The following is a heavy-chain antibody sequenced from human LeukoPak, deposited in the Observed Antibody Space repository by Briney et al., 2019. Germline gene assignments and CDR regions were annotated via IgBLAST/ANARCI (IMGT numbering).Heavy chain of an antibody. V-gene: IGHV4-34*01. Sequence: SETLSLTCAVYGGSFSGYYWSWIRQPPGKGLEWIGEINHSGSASYNPSLKSRVTISVDTSKNQFSLKLSSVTAADTAVYYCARVSYDFWSGYYRPVEYFQHWGQGTLVTVSS. CDR3: ARVSYDFWSGYYRPVEYFQH. D-gene: IGHD3-3*01. CDR1: GGSFSGYY. J-gene: IGHJ1*01. CDR2: INHSGSA.